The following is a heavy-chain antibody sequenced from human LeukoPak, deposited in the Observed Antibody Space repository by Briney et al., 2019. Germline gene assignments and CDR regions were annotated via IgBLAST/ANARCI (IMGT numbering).Heavy chain of an antibody. CDR2: VWYDGGNK. Sequence: GGSLRLSCAASGFTFSSYGMHGGPQAPGKGREWVAVVWYDGGNKYYADSVKGRFTISRDNSKNTLYLQTNTLRAEDTAVSYCARVRTSTRGYSYGLPDYWGQGTLVTVSS. D-gene: IGHD5-18*01. CDR1: GFTFSSYG. V-gene: IGHV3-33*01. CDR3: ARVRTSTRGYSYGLPDY. J-gene: IGHJ4*02.